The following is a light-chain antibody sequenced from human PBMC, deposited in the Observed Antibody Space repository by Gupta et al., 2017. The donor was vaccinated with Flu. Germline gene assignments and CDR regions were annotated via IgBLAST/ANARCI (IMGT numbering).Light chain of an antibody. CDR3: QQYNNWPPIT. V-gene: IGKV3-15*01. CDR2: GAS. Sequence: ERATLSCRASQSISSNLAWYQQKPGQAPRLLIYGASSRATGIPARFSGSGSGTEFTLTFSSLQSEDFAVYYCQQYNNWPPITFGQGTRLQIK. CDR1: QSISSN. J-gene: IGKJ5*01.